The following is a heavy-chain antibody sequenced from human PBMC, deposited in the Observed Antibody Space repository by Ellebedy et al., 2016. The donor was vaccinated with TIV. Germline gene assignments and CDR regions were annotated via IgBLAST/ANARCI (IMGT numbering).Heavy chain of an antibody. CDR1: VYIITDNY. V-gene: IGHV1-2*02. J-gene: IGHJ4*01. CDR2: ITPNSGAT. Sequence: AASVKVSCMVSVYIITDNYIHPVRHAPGQGLEWMASITPNSGATKYTQKFQGRVTLTRDTSISTAYMELSGLTSDDTAVYYCARSDPLRGSWGWKDYWGKGTLVTVSS. D-gene: IGHD3-16*01. CDR3: ARSDPLRGSWGWKDY.